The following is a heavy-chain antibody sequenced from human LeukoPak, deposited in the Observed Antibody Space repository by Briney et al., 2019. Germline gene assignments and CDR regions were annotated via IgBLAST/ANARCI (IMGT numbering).Heavy chain of an antibody. CDR1: EFTLRRYN. D-gene: IGHD4/OR15-4a*01. V-gene: IGHV3-23*01. Sequence: GGSLRLSCAASEFTLRRYNMNWVRQAPGKGLEWVSAISGDETNTFYIDSVKGRFTISRDISQNVMFLQLNSLRAEDTAVYYCARGHGANGPNWFDLWGQGTLVTVSS. J-gene: IGHJ5*02. CDR3: ARGHGANGPNWFDL. CDR2: ISGDETNT.